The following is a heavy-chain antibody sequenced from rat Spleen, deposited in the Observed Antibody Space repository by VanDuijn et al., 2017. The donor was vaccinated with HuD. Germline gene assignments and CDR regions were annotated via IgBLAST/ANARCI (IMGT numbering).Heavy chain of an antibody. Sequence: EVQLVESDGGLVQPGRSLKLSCAASGFTFSVSYMAWVRQVPTKGLEWVASISSDGGSTYYRDSVKGRFTISRDNAKSTLYLQLDSLRSEDTATYYCTTDTFYDGTYYPGGFDYWGQGVMVTVSS. D-gene: IGHD1-12*02. CDR3: TTDTFYDGTYYPGGFDY. V-gene: IGHV5-20*01. CDR1: GFTFSVSY. J-gene: IGHJ2*01. CDR2: ISSDGGST.